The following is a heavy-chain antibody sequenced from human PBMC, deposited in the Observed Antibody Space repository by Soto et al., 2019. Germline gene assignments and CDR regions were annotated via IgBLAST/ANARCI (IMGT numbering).Heavy chain of an antibody. V-gene: IGHV6-1*01. J-gene: IGHJ3*02. D-gene: IGHD2-21*01. CDR3: ARATGGIAAFDI. CDR2: TYYRSKWYN. Sequence: SQTLSLTGAISGGSVSSNSAAWNWIRQSPSRGLEWLGRTYYRSKWYNDYAVSVKSRISINPDTSKNQFSLQLNSVTPEDMAVYYCARATGGIAAFDIWGQGPIVTVSS. CDR1: GGSVSSNSAA.